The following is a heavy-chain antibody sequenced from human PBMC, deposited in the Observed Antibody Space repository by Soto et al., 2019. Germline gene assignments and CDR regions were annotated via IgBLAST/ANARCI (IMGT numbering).Heavy chain of an antibody. CDR3: ASGVVVAATPVVWFDP. J-gene: IGHJ5*02. Sequence: SETLSLTCTVSGYSINSDDYWGWIRQPPGKGLEWIASIYHSVSTFYNPSLRSRVTISIDTSKNQFSLKLSSVTAADTAVYYCASGVVVAATPVVWFDPWGQGALVTVSS. CDR2: IYHSVST. D-gene: IGHD2-15*01. V-gene: IGHV4-38-2*02. CDR1: GYSINSDDY.